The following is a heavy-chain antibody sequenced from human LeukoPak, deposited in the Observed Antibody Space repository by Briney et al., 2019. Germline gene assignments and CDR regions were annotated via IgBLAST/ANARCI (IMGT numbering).Heavy chain of an antibody. D-gene: IGHD3-22*01. CDR2: FSSGGGGT. Sequence: GGSLRLSCAASGFTFSSYAMSWVRQAPGKGLEWVSAFSSGGGGTYYADSVKGRFTVSRDNSKNTLYLQMISLRAEDTAVYYCAKRGHYDSSGSYAPFDYWGQGTLVTVSS. CDR1: GFTFSSYA. CDR3: AKRGHYDSSGSYAPFDY. V-gene: IGHV3-23*01. J-gene: IGHJ4*02.